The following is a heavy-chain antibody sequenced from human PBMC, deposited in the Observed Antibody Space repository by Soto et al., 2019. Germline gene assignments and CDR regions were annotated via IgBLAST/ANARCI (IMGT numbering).Heavy chain of an antibody. Sequence: EVQLVESGGGLVQPGESLRLSCAASGFTFSNYWMHWVRQAPGKGLVWVSRIDSDGSRITYADFVKGRLTSSRDNAKNTVYLHMNSLTAEDTAVYYCVRTSLVVAVATREDFWGQGTLVTVSS. D-gene: IGHD2-15*01. CDR1: GFTFSNYW. V-gene: IGHV3-74*01. CDR3: VRTSLVVAVATREDF. CDR2: IDSDGSRI. J-gene: IGHJ4*02.